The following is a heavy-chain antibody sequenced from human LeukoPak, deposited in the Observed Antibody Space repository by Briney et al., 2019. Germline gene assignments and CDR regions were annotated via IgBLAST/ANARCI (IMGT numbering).Heavy chain of an antibody. D-gene: IGHD3-22*01. J-gene: IGHJ4*02. Sequence: KPSETLSLTCAVYGGSFSGYYWSWIRQPPGKGLEWIGYIYYSGSTNYNPSLKSRVTISVDTSKNQFSLKLSSVTAADTAVYYCARGMYYYDSSTSAYWGQGTLVTVSS. V-gene: IGHV4-59*01. CDR3: ARGMYYYDSSTSAY. CDR1: GGSFSGYY. CDR2: IYYSGST.